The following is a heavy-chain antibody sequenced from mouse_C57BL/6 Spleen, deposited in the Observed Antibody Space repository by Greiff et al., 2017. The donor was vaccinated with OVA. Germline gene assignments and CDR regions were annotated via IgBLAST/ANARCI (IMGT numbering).Heavy chain of an antibody. CDR3: TRGDNFYFDY. V-gene: IGHV5-9-1*02. Sequence: KLVESGEGLVKPGGSLKLSCAASGFTFSSYAMSWVRQTPEKRLGWVAYISSGGDYIYYADTVKGRFTISRDNARNTLYLQMSSLKSEDTAMYYCTRGDNFYFDYWGQGTTLTVSS. CDR2: ISSGGDYI. D-gene: IGHD1-3*01. CDR1: GFTFSSYA. J-gene: IGHJ2*01.